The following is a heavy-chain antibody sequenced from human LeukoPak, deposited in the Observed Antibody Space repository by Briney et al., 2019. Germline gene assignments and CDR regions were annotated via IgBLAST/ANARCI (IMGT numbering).Heavy chain of an antibody. Sequence: SETLSLTCTVSGGFISTFYWSWIRQPPGKGLEWIGYVYYSGSTNYSPSLKSRVTISVDTPKNQFSLKLSSVTAADTAVYYCARAHQNYYYGMDVWGQGTTVTVSS. J-gene: IGHJ6*02. V-gene: IGHV4-59*01. CDR2: VYYSGST. CDR3: ARAHQNYYYGMDV. CDR1: GGFISTFY.